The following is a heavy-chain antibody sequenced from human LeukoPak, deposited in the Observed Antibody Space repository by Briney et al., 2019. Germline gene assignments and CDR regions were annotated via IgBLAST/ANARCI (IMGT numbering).Heavy chain of an antibody. CDR2: TRNKANSYTT. D-gene: IGHD1-26*01. V-gene: IGHV3-72*01. Sequence: GGSLRLSCAASGFTFSDHYMDWVRQAPGKGLEWVGRTRNKANSYTTEYAASVKGRFTISRDDSNNSLYLQMNSLKTDDTAVYYCARSGRSGSDYSDFDYWGQGTLVTVSS. CDR3: ARSGRSGSDYSDFDY. J-gene: IGHJ4*02. CDR1: GFTFSDHY.